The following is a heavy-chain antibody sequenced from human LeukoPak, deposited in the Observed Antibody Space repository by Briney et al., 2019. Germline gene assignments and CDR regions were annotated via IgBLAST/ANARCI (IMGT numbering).Heavy chain of an antibody. CDR3: ARHAPVWSGYSPYYFDY. V-gene: IGHV4-59*08. CDR1: GGSISSYY. J-gene: IGHJ4*02. D-gene: IGHD3-3*01. Sequence: SQTLSLTCTVSGGSISSYYWSWIRQPPGKGMGWVGYMYYSGSTNYNPSLKSRLTISVDTSKNQFSLKLSSLTAADTAVYYCARHAPVWSGYSPYYFDYWGQGTLVTVSS. CDR2: MYYSGST.